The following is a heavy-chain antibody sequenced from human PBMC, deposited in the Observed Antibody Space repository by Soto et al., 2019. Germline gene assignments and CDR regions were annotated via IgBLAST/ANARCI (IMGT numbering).Heavy chain of an antibody. D-gene: IGHD4-4*01. CDR2: TYYRSKWYN. CDR3: ARDGIYLTTPLRGPFDY. J-gene: IGHJ4*02. CDR1: GDSVSSNSAA. V-gene: IGHV6-1*01. Sequence: SQTLSLTCAISGDSVSSNSAAWNWIRQSPSRGLEWLGRTYYRSKWYNDYAVSVKSRITINPDTSKNQFSLQLNSVTPEDTAVYYCARDGIYLTTPLRGPFDYWGQGTLVTVSS.